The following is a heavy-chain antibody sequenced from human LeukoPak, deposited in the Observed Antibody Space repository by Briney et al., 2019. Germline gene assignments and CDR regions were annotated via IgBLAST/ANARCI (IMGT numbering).Heavy chain of an antibody. CDR2: ISTDGSFT. D-gene: IGHD1-26*01. CDR3: ARGSPARFIGPEY. Sequence: GGSLRLSCAASGFTFSNYLMHWGRQTPGKGLVWISRISTDGSFTNYADSVKGRFSISRDNAKNTLYLHMHSLRVEDTAVYFCARGSPARFIGPEYWGHGTLVTVSS. J-gene: IGHJ4*01. CDR1: GFTFSNYL. V-gene: IGHV3-74*01.